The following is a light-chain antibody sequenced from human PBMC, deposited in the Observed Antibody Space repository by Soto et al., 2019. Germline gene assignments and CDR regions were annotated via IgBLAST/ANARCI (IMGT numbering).Light chain of an antibody. J-gene: IGKJ4*01. Sequence: EIVLTQSPGTLSLSPGESATLSCRASQSVRSHYLAWYQQKPGQAPRPLIFGASNRATGIPPRFSGRGSGADFTLTISRLEPEDFAVYYCQQYGSSPLTFGGGTKVDIK. V-gene: IGKV3-20*01. CDR2: GAS. CDR3: QQYGSSPLT. CDR1: QSVRSHY.